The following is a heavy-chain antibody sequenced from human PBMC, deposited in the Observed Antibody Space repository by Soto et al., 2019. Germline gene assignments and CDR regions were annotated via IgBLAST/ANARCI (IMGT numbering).Heavy chain of an antibody. V-gene: IGHV1-69*13. CDR3: AATPYSSIYYHYYYGMDV. CDR2: IIPIFGTA. D-gene: IGHD6-13*01. J-gene: IGHJ6*02. Sequence: SVKVSCKASGGTFSSYAISWVRQAPGQGLEWMGGIIPIFGTANYAQKFQGRVTITADESTSTAYMELSSLRSEDTAVYYCAATPYSSIYYHYYYGMDVWGQGTTVTVSS. CDR1: GGTFSSYA.